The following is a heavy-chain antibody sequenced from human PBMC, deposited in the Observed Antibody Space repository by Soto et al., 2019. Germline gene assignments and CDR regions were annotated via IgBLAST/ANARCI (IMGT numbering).Heavy chain of an antibody. J-gene: IGHJ4*02. D-gene: IGHD2-15*01. V-gene: IGHV4-39*01. CDR3: ASPHPGYCSGGSCSGFDY. Sequence: SVTLSLKCTVSGGSISSSSYYWGWIRQPPGKGLEWIGSIYYSGSTYYNPSLKSRVTISVDTSKNQFSLKLSSVTAADTAVYYCASPHPGYCSGGSCSGFDYWGQGTPVTVSS. CDR2: IYYSGST. CDR1: GGSISSSSYY.